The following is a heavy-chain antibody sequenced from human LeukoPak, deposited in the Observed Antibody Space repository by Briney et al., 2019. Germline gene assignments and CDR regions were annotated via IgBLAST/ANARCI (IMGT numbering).Heavy chain of an antibody. Sequence: SVKVSCKASGYTFTSYGISWVRQAPGQGLEWMGWISAYNGNTNYAQKLQGRVTMTTDTSTSTAYMELRSLRSDDTTVYYCVRVRRITIFGVVIEGFADYWGQGTLVTVSS. J-gene: IGHJ4*02. D-gene: IGHD3-3*01. V-gene: IGHV1-18*01. CDR1: GYTFTSYG. CDR3: VRVRRITIFGVVIEGFADY. CDR2: ISAYNGNT.